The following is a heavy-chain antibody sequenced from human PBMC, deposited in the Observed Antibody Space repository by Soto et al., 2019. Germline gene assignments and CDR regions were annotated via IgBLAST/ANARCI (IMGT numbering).Heavy chain of an antibody. Sequence: SETLSLTCTVSGGSISSYYWSWIRQPAGKGLEWIGRIYTSGSTNYNPSLKSRVTMSVDTSKNQFSLKLSSVTAADTAVYYCARDSETSYYDFWSGYQPFTGVWFDPWGQGTLVTVSS. J-gene: IGHJ5*02. D-gene: IGHD3-3*01. CDR1: GGSISSYY. V-gene: IGHV4-4*07. CDR3: ARDSETSYYDFWSGYQPFTGVWFDP. CDR2: IYTSGST.